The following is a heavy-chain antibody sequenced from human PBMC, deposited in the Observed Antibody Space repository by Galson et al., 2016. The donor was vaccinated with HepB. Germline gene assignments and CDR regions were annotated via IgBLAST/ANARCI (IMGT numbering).Heavy chain of an antibody. J-gene: IGHJ4*02. CDR1: GFTFSDFA. V-gene: IGHV3-73*01. CDR2: IRSKANTYAT. CDR3: FRRRTSDGKGDTVGN. D-gene: IGHD4-17*01. Sequence: SLRLSCAASGFTFSDFAMHWVRQASGKGLEWIGRIRSKANTYATAYTASVKGRFTISSDDSKNTAYLQMNSLKTEDTAVYYCFRRRTSDGKGDTVGNWGQGTLVTVSS.